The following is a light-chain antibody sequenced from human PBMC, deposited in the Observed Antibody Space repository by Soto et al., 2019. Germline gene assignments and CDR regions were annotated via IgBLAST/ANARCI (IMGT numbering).Light chain of an antibody. Sequence: GEIVTITCRASQVISTSLAWYQVKPGKAPKLLIYAASTLESGVPSRFRATVSGTEFSLTITSLQPEDFETYYCQQLFDSPITFGQGTRLEIK. J-gene: IGKJ5*01. CDR1: QVISTS. V-gene: IGKV1-9*01. CDR3: QQLFDSPIT. CDR2: AAS.